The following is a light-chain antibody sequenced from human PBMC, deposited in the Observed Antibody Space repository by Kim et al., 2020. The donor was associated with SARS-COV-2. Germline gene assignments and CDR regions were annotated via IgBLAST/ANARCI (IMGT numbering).Light chain of an antibody. CDR1: SLRIFY. Sequence: ALGQKVRITCQGDSLRIFYASWYQQKPGQAPRLVIYAKTNRPSGIPDRFSGSSSGNTASLTITGAQAEDEADYYCNSRDSTSNHSFGGGTQLTVL. V-gene: IGLV3-19*01. J-gene: IGLJ2*01. CDR3: NSRDSTSNHS. CDR2: AKT.